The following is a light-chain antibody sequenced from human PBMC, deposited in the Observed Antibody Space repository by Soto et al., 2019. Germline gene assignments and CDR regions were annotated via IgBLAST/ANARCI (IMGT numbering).Light chain of an antibody. Sequence: EVVMTQSPATLSASPGERVTISCRASQSVSSNLAWYQQRPGQAPRLLIYGASTRATGSAARFSGSGSGTEFTLTISSLQSEDFAVYYCQQYNNWPPITFGQGTRLEIK. CDR1: QSVSSN. CDR3: QQYNNWPPIT. J-gene: IGKJ5*01. V-gene: IGKV3-15*01. CDR2: GAS.